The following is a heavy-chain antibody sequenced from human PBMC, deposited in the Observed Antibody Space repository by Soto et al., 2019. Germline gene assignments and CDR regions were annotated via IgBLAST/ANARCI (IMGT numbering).Heavy chain of an antibody. D-gene: IGHD6-6*01. J-gene: IGHJ6*02. CDR2: ISYDGSNK. V-gene: IGHV3-30-3*01. Sequence: GGSLRLSCAASGLTFSSYAMHWVRQAPGKGLEWVAVISYDGSNKYYADSVKGRFTISRDNSKNTLYLQMKSLRAEDTAVYYCARGAEQLAYYYYYGMDVWGQGTTVTVSS. CDR3: ARGAEQLAYYYYYGMDV. CDR1: GLTFSSYA.